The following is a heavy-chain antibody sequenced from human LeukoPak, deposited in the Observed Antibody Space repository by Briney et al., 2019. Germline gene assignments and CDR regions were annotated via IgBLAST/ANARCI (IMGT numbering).Heavy chain of an antibody. CDR1: GFSFSSHV. Sequence: GGSLRLSCAASGFSFSSHVMHWVRQAPGKGLEWVSAISGSCGDTYYSDSVKGRFTISRDNSENTLNLQMNRLRAEDTALYYCAKDQNYESSGYYGGFDCWGQGTLVTVSS. CDR2: ISGSCGDT. V-gene: IGHV3-23*01. D-gene: IGHD3-22*01. CDR3: AKDQNYESSGYYGGFDC. J-gene: IGHJ4*02.